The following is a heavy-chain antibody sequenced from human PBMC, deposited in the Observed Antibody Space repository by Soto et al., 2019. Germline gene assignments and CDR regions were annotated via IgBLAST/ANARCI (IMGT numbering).Heavy chain of an antibody. V-gene: IGHV5-51*01. CDR1: GYRFTSYW. CDR3: ARLPGYYYDSSGYRPGSFDY. CDR2: IYPGDSDT. J-gene: IGHJ4*02. Sequence: GESLKISCKGSGYRFTSYWIGWVRQMPGKGLEWMGIIYPGDSDTRYSPSFQGQVTISADKSISTAYLQWGSLKASDTAMYYCARLPGYYYDSSGYRPGSFDYWGQGTLVTVSS. D-gene: IGHD3-22*01.